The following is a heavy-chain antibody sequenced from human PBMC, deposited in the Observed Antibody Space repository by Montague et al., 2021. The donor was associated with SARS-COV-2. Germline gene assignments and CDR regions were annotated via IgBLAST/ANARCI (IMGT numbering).Heavy chain of an antibody. CDR2: IYYSGST. CDR1: GGSISSSSYY. D-gene: IGHD5-24*01. V-gene: IGHV4-39*07. CDR3: ARGVKRWLQPSRWLWVYYFDY. J-gene: IGHJ4*02. Sequence: SETLSLTCTVSGGSISSSSYYWGLIRQPPGKGLEWTGSIYYSGSTYYNPSLKSRVTISVDTSKNQFSLKLSSVTAADTAVYYCARGVKRWLQPSRWLWVYYFDYWGQGTLVTVSS.